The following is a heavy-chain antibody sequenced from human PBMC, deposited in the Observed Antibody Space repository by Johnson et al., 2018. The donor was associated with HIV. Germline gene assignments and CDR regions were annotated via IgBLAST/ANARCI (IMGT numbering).Heavy chain of an antibody. CDR3: ARCYYDSGGYADAFDI. Sequence: VQLVESGGGLVQPGGSLRLSCVASGFTFSDYYMDWVRQAPGKGLEWVGRIRNKAKSYTTEDAASVKGRFIISRDDSKNSLYLQMNSLKTEGAAVYYCARCYYDSGGYADAFDIWGQGTMVTVSS. V-gene: IGHV3-72*01. J-gene: IGHJ3*02. CDR2: IRNKAKSYTT. CDR1: GFTFSDYY. D-gene: IGHD3-22*01.